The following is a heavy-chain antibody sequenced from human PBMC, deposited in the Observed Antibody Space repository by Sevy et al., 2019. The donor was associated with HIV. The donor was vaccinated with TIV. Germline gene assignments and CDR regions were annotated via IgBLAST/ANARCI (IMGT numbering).Heavy chain of an antibody. J-gene: IGHJ5*02. D-gene: IGHD2-8*01. CDR3: ARVRTVAGVNGVGWFDP. V-gene: IGHV4-61*02. CDR2: IYPSGST. Sequence: SETLSLTCTVSGGSISSGGYYWSWIRQPAGEGLEWIGRIYPSGSTNYRPPLKSRVTMSVDTSKNQFSLELSSVTAADTAVYYCARVRTVAGVNGVGWFDPWGQGTLVTVSS. CDR1: GGSISSGGYY.